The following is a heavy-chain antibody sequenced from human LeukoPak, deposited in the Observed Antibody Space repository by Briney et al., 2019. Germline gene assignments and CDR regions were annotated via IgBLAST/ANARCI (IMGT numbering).Heavy chain of an antibody. J-gene: IGHJ4*02. Sequence: GGSLRLSCAGSGFPFSSHGMNWVRQAPGKGLEWVSGISPGGGPTYYADSVKGRFTISRDDSKNTLYLQMKNLRAEDTAVYYCAKDGAWLRFDDWGQRILVTVSS. CDR1: GFPFSSHG. CDR2: ISPGGGPT. D-gene: IGHD5-12*01. V-gene: IGHV3-23*01. CDR3: AKDGAWLRFDD.